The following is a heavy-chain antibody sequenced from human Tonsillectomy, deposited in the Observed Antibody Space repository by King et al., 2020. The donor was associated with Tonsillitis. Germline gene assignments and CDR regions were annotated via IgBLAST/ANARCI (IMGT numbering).Heavy chain of an antibody. V-gene: IGHV3-33*01. J-gene: IGHJ4*02. D-gene: IGHD3-22*01. CDR2: IWYDGSNK. CDR1: GFTFCSYG. CDR3: ARVRYYDSLVYYPRFDY. Sequence: VQLMESGGGVVQPGRSVRLSCAASGFTFCSYGMHWVRQSPGKGLEGVAVIWYDGSNKYYAASVKGRFTISRDNSKNTLYLHMNSLRAEDSAVYYCARVRYYDSLVYYPRFDYWGQGTLVTVSS.